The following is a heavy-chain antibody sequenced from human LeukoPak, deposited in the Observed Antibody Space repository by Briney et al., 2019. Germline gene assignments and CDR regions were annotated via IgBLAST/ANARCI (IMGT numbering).Heavy chain of an antibody. CDR1: GYSFPSYN. CDR2: MNPNSGNA. J-gene: IGHJ4*02. Sequence: ASVKVSCKASGYSFPSYNINWVRQAPGQGLEWMGWMNPNSGNAGYAKKFQGRVTMTRDTSTNTAYMEVENLRSADTAIYYCARLDGYSADYWGQGTLVTVSS. V-gene: IGHV1-8*01. CDR3: ARLDGYSADY. D-gene: IGHD5-24*01.